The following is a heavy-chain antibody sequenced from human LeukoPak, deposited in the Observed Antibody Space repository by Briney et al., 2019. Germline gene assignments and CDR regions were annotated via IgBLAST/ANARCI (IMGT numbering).Heavy chain of an antibody. CDR3: ANLPIRGSGSYYTDY. CDR1: GFTFSSYG. CDR2: IRYDGSDK. V-gene: IGHV3-30*02. D-gene: IGHD3-10*01. J-gene: IGHJ4*02. Sequence: HPGGSLRLSCAAPGFTFSSYGMHWVRQAPGKGLEWVAFIRYDGSDKYYADSVKGRFTISRDNSKNTLYLQMNSLRAEDTAAYYCANLPIRGSGSYYTDYWGQGTLVTVSS.